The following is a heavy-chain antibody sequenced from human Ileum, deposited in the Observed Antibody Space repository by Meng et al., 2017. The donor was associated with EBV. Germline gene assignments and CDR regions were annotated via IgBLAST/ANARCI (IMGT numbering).Heavy chain of an antibody. D-gene: IGHD3/OR15-3a*01. CDR1: GYTFTRYP. V-gene: IGHV1-3*04. CDR2: INTDNGET. J-gene: IGHJ4*02. Sequence: VQLGQAGAEGKKPGASVKLSCKASGYTFTRYPIHWVRQAPGQRPEWMGWINTDNGETEFSQKFQGRVTITRDTSATTAYMELISLRSEDTAVYYCASRPGFNIGPFDFWGQGTLVTVSS. CDR3: ASRPGFNIGPFDF.